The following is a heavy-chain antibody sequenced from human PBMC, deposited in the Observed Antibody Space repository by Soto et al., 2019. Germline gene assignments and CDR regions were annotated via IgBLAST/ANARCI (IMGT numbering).Heavy chain of an antibody. V-gene: IGHV3-33*01. CDR2: IWYDGSNK. CDR3: ARDVQGLAPYAVDV. CDR1: GFTFSGHA. Sequence: QVQLVESGGGVAQPGRSLRLSCTVSGFTFSGHAMHWVRQAPGKGLEWVTQIWYDGSNKYYAESVKGRFTISRDNSKNTLYLQMNSLRVEDTAVYYCARDVQGLAPYAVDVWGQGTSVTVSS. D-gene: IGHD6-19*01. J-gene: IGHJ6*02.